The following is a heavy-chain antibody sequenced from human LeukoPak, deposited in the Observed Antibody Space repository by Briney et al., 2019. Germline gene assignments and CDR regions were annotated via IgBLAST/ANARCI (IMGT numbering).Heavy chain of an antibody. CDR3: ASLYGDYVDY. V-gene: IGHV4-31*03. CDR1: GGSISNGGYY. J-gene: IGHJ4*02. D-gene: IGHD4-17*01. Sequence: SETLSLTCTVSGGSISNGGYYWSWIRQHPGKGLEWIGYIYYSGYTYYNPSLKSRVTISVDTSKNQFSLKLSSVTAADTAVYYCASLYGDYVDYWGQGTLVTVSS. CDR2: IYYSGYT.